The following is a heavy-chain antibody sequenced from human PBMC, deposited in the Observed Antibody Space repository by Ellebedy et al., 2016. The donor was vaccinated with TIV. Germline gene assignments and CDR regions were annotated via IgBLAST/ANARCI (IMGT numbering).Heavy chain of an antibody. CDR3: ARPLSPFDYYYGMDV. D-gene: IGHD3-3*01. J-gene: IGHJ6*02. V-gene: IGHV5-51*01. CDR2: IYPGYSDT. Sequence: GESLKISCKGSGYSLTSYWIGWVRQMPGKGLEWMGIIYPGYSDTRYSPSFQGQVTISADKSISAAYLQWSSLKASDTAMYYCARPLSPFDYYYGMDVWGQGTTVTVSS. CDR1: GYSLTSYW.